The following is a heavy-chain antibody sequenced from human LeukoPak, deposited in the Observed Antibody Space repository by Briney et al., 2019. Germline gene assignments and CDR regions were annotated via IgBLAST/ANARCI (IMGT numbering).Heavy chain of an antibody. CDR1: GYSFTTFW. CDR2: IYPDDSNT. V-gene: IGHV5-51*01. D-gene: IGHD1-7*01. J-gene: IGHJ4*02. Sequence: GESLKISCEGSGYSFTTFWIGWVRQMPGKGLEWVGIIYPDDSNTRYSPSFQGQVTISADKSISTAYLQWSSLKASDTAMYYCARRPGLGWNSGEYFDYWGPGTLVTVSS. CDR3: ARRPGLGWNSGEYFDY.